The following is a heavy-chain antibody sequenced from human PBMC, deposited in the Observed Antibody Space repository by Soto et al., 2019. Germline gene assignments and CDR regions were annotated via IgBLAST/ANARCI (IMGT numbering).Heavy chain of an antibody. CDR3: ARLKNQGHRGYYYYGMDV. Sequence: GESLKISCKGSGYSFTSYWIGWVRQMPGKGLEWMGIIYPGDSDTRYSPSFQGQVTISADKSISTAYLQWSSLKASDTAMYYCARLKNQGHRGYYYYGMDVWGQGTTVTVS. CDR2: IYPGDSDT. CDR1: GYSFTSYW. V-gene: IGHV5-51*01. J-gene: IGHJ6*02. D-gene: IGHD2-2*01.